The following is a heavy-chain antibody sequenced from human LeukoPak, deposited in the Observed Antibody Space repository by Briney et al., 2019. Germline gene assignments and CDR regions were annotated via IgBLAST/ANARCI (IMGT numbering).Heavy chain of an antibody. CDR3: AELGITMIGGV. J-gene: IGHJ6*04. CDR1: GFTFEDYA. CDR2: ISWNSGNV. D-gene: IGHD3-10*02. Sequence: PGGSLRLSCAASGFTFEDYAMYWVRQAPGKGLEWVSGISWNSGNVGYADSVKGRFTISRDNAKNSLYLQMNSLRAEDTAVYYCAELGITMIGGVWGKGTTVTISS. V-gene: IGHV3-9*01.